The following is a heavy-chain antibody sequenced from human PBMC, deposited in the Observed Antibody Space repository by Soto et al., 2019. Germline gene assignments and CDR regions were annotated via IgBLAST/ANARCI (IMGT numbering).Heavy chain of an antibody. CDR2: IYDSGTT. Sequence: SETLSLTCVVSSYVIESGHYWGWVRQPPGKGLEWVGSIYDSGTTYYNPSLRSRVTISADTSRNQFSLSLTSVTAADTAVYYCARSPQYYTPGSSPFDYWGPGTMVTVSS. V-gene: IGHV4-38-2*01. D-gene: IGHD3-3*01. CDR3: ARSPQYYTPGSSPFDY. CDR1: SYVIESGHY. J-gene: IGHJ4*03.